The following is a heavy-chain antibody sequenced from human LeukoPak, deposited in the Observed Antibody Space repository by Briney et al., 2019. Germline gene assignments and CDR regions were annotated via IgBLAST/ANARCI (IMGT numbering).Heavy chain of an antibody. CDR1: GFTFSNYY. V-gene: IGHV3-7*03. Sequence: PGGSLRLSCAASGFTFSNYYMSSVRQAAGKGLEWVADINQDGSVRNYVDSVKGRFTISRDNAKNTIFLQMTSLRDEDTAVYYCTRGVLTGQMAAFDYWGQAALVTVSS. CDR2: INQDGSVR. D-gene: IGHD3-9*01. CDR3: TRGVLTGQMAAFDY. J-gene: IGHJ4*02.